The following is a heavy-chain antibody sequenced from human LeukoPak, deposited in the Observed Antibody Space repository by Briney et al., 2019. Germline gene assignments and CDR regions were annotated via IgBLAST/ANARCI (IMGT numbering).Heavy chain of an antibody. J-gene: IGHJ5*02. CDR2: IYYSGST. Sequence: KPSETLSLTCTVSGGSISSSSYYWGWIRQPPGKGLEWIGSIYYSGSTYYNPSLKSRVTISVDTSKNQFSLKLSSVTAADTAVYYCASEIKGWFDPWGQGTLVTVSS. CDR3: ASEIKGWFDP. V-gene: IGHV4-39*01. CDR1: GGSISSSSYY.